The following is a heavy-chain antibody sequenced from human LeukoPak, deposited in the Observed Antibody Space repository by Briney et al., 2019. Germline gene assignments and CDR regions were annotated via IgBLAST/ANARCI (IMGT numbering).Heavy chain of an antibody. CDR1: GFTFSNYG. V-gene: IGHV3-30*02. D-gene: IGHD6-13*01. CDR2: IRYDGSNK. Sequence: GGSLRLSCAVSGFTFSNYGMHWVRQAPGKGLEWVAFIRYDGSNKYYADSVKGRFTISRDNSKNTLYLQMNSLRTEDTAVYYCVRLTAAGRRTDFDYWGQGTLVTVSS. CDR3: VRLTAAGRRTDFDY. J-gene: IGHJ4*02.